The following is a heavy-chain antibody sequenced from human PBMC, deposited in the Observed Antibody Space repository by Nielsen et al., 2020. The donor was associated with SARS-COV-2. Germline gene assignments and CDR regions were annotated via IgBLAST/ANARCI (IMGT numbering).Heavy chain of an antibody. D-gene: IGHD3-22*01. CDR2: FSVNSDSA. J-gene: IGHJ5*02. CDR3: ASSAPPSGFNLFDP. Sequence: ASAKASCNAACYSFIKDGISWLRHAPGQWLDCIGWFSVNSDSAKYVKKFLGRFIMTTYTSTSIAYLELRSLRSDDKAVYYCASSAPPSGFNLFDPWGQGTLVTVSS. V-gene: IGHV1-18*04. CDR1: CYSFIKDG.